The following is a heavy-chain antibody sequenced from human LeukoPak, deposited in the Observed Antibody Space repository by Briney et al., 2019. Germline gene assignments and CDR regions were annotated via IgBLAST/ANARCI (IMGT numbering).Heavy chain of an antibody. CDR2: IYYSRST. CDR1: RGSISSPTYY. D-gene: IGHD4/OR15-4a*01. V-gene: IGHV4-39*01. Sequence: SETLSLTCTVSRGSISSPTYYWGWIRPAPGQGLEWIVYIYYSRSTYYNPSLKSRVTISVDTSKNQFSLNLSSVTAADTAVYYCAQSDVLAGAFDIWGQGTMVIVSS. CDR3: AQSDVLAGAFDI. J-gene: IGHJ3*02.